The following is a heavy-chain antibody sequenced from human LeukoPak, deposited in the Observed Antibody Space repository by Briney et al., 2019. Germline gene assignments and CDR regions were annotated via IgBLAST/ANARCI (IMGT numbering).Heavy chain of an antibody. CDR3: AKDLWFGEYPYFDY. CDR1: GFTFGDYA. Sequence: GGSLRLSCTASGFTFGDYAMSWVRQAPGKGLEWVSSISSSSSYIYYADSVKGRFTISRDNSKNTLYLQMNSLRAEDTAVYYCAKDLWFGEYPYFDYWGQGTLVTVSS. D-gene: IGHD3-10*01. V-gene: IGHV3-21*04. J-gene: IGHJ4*02. CDR2: ISSSSSYI.